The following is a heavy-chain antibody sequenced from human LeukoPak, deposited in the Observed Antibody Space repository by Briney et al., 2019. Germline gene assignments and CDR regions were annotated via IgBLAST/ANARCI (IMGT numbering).Heavy chain of an antibody. V-gene: IGHV4-39*07. CDR1: GGSISSSSYY. CDR2: IFYSGRT. CDR3: ASGTTVTNFAY. Sequence: SETLSLTCAVSGGSISSSSYYWGWIRQPPGKGLEWIGGIFYSGRTFYNPSLTSRVIISVDTSKNQFSLKLTSVTAADTAVYYCASGTTVTNFAYWGQGTLVTVSS. J-gene: IGHJ4*02. D-gene: IGHD4-17*01.